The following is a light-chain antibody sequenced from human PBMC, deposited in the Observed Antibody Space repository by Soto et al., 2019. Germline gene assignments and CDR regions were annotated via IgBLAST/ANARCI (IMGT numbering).Light chain of an antibody. CDR1: QGISSA. CDR3: QQFNSYPRT. J-gene: IGKJ1*01. V-gene: IGKV1-13*02. Sequence: ALQLTQSPSSLSASVGDRVTITCRASQGISSALAWYQQKPGKAPKLLIYDASSLESGVPSRFNGSGSGTDFALTISSLQPEDFATYYWQQFNSYPRTFGQGTKVEIK. CDR2: DAS.